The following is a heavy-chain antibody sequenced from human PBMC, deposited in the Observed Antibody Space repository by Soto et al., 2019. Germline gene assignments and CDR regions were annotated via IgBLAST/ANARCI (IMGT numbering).Heavy chain of an antibody. J-gene: IGHJ4*01. CDR1: VGSFSDNY. V-gene: IGHV4-34*01. CDR2: INHGGST. CDR3: ARGHFGGGGCFDN. D-gene: IGHD3-10*01. Sequence: QVQLQQWGAGLLKPSETLSLTCAVNVGSFSDNYWIWIRPPPGKGLEWVGEINHGGSTNYNPSLKSRVTISADTSKNQFSLKLSSVTAADTAVYYCARGHFGGGGCFDNWGHGTLVTVSS.